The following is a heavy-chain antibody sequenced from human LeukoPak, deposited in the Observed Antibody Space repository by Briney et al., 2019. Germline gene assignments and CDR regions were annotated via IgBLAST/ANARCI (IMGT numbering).Heavy chain of an antibody. CDR2: VDPEDGEA. CDR3: ATGPRADGSLDY. CDR1: GYTFTDYY. V-gene: IGHV1-69-2*01. J-gene: IGHJ4*02. Sequence: RASVKVSCKVSGYTFTDYYMHLVQQAPAKGLEWIGLVDPEDGEAIYAEKFQGRVTITADPSADTAYMELSSLRSEDTAVYYCATGPRADGSLDYWGQGTLVTVSS. D-gene: IGHD1-26*01.